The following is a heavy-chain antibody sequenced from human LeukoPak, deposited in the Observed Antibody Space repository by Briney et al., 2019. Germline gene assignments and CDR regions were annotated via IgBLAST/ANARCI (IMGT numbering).Heavy chain of an antibody. D-gene: IGHD2-21*02. Sequence: ASVKVSCKTSGYTFATYFMHWVRQAPGQGLEWMGYIKPNSGVTNYAQKLRGRVTMTWDTSIRTAYIEPSGLTSDDTAIYYCARPTYCGSNCYFNFDYWGQGTLVTVSS. CDR2: IKPNSGVT. V-gene: IGHV1-2*02. CDR3: ARPTYCGSNCYFNFDY. CDR1: GYTFATYF. J-gene: IGHJ4*02.